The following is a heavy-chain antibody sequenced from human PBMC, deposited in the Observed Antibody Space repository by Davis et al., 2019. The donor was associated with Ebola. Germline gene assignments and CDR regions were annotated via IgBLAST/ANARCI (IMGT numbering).Heavy chain of an antibody. CDR2: IYSGGST. Sequence: GESLKISCAASGFTVSSNYMSWVRQAPGKGLEWVSVIYSGGSTYYADSVKGRFTISRDNSKNTLYLQMNSLRAEDTAVYYCAKVLGKWELLSNWFDPWGQGTLVTVSS. CDR3: AKVLGKWELLSNWFDP. J-gene: IGHJ5*02. V-gene: IGHV3-53*01. D-gene: IGHD3-10*01. CDR1: GFTVSSNY.